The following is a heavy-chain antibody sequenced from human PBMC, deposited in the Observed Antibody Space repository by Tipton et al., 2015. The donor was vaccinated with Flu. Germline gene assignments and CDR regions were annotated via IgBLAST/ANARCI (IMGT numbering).Heavy chain of an antibody. CDR1: GGSVSSNSAA. CDR2: TYYRSKWYN. V-gene: IGHV6-1*01. Sequence: TLSLTCAISGGSVSSNSAAWNWIRQSPSRGLEWLGRTYYRSKWYNDYAVSVKSRITINPDTSKNQFSLQLNSVTPEDTAVYYCARDSTLPGIAVAGNFDYWGQGTLVTVSS. J-gene: IGHJ4*02. CDR3: ARDSTLPGIAVAGNFDY. D-gene: IGHD6-19*01.